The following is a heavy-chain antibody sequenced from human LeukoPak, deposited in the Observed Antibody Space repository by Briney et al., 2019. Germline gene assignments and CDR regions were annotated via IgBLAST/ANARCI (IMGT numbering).Heavy chain of an antibody. D-gene: IGHD2-15*01. CDR1: GFTFSSYA. CDR3: AKDDGSSGGSCYDY. Sequence: PGGSLRLSCAASGFTFSSYAMSWVRQAPGQGLEWVSAISGSGGSTYYADSVKGRFTISRDNSKNTLYLQMNSLRAEDTAVYYCAKDDGSSGGSCYDYWGQGTLVTVSS. CDR2: ISGSGGST. V-gene: IGHV3-23*01. J-gene: IGHJ4*02.